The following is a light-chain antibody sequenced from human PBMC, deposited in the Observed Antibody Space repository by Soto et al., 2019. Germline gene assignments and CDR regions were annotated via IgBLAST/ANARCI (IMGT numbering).Light chain of an antibody. V-gene: IGLV1-44*01. CDR2: SNN. CDR3: ATWDDSLNGCV. CDR1: SSNIGSNT. Sequence: QSVLTQPPSASGTPGQRVTISCSGSSSNIGSNTVNWYQQLPGTAPKLLISSNNQRPSGVPDRFSASKSGTSASLAISGLQSEDEDDYYCATWDDSLNGCVFGGGTQLTVL. J-gene: IGLJ3*02.